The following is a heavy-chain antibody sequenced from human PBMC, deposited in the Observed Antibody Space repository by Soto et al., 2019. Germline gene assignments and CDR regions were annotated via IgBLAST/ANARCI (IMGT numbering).Heavy chain of an antibody. D-gene: IGHD3-22*01. J-gene: IGHJ4*02. Sequence: GASVKVSFKASGYPFTGYYMHLVRQAPGQGLEWMGWINPDSGGTNYAQKFQGWVTMTRYTSISTAYMELSRLRSDDTAVYYCARGLGYYYDSSGYYDFDYWGQGTMVTVSS. CDR1: GYPFTGYY. CDR2: INPDSGGT. V-gene: IGHV1-2*04. CDR3: ARGLGYYYDSSGYYDFDY.